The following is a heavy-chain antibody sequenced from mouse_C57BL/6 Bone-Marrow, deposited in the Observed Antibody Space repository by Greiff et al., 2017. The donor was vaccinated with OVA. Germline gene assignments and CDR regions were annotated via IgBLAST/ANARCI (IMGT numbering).Heavy chain of an antibody. D-gene: IGHD2-3*01. CDR1: GFTFSSYA. V-gene: IGHV5-9-1*02. CDR3: TREGDYDGYYVFAY. J-gene: IGHJ3*01. Sequence: EVQLVESGEGLVKPGGSLTLSCAASGFTFSSYAMSWVRQTPEKRLEWVAYISSGGDYIYYADTVKGRFTISRDNARNTLYLQMSSLKSEDTAMYYCTREGDYDGYYVFAYWGQGTLVTVSA. CDR2: ISSGGDYI.